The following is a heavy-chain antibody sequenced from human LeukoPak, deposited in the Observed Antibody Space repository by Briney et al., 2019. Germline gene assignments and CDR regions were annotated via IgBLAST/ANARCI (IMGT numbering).Heavy chain of an antibody. CDR2: ISSSSSYI. Sequence: PGGSLRLSCAASGFTFSSYSMNWVRQAPGKGLEWVSSISSSSSYIYYADSVKGRFTISRGNAKNSLYLQMNSLRAEDTAVYCCARVAYSGYDFGFDYWGEGTLVTVSS. CDR1: GFTFSSYS. D-gene: IGHD5-12*01. J-gene: IGHJ4*02. CDR3: ARVAYSGYDFGFDY. V-gene: IGHV3-21*01.